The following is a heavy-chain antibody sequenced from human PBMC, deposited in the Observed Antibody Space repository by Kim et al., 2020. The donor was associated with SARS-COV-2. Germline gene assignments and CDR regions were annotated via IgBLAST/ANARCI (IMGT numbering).Heavy chain of an antibody. J-gene: IGHJ4*02. D-gene: IGHD3-10*01. CDR1: GFTFSSYG. CDR2: IWYDGSNK. V-gene: IGHV3-33*06. CDR3: AKDGFRSGGVNLWFGESPLDY. Sequence: GGSLRLSCAASGFTFSSYGMHWVRQAPGKGLEWVAVIWYDGSNKYYADSVKGRFTISRDNSKNTLYLQMNSLRAEDTAVYYCAKDGFRSGGVNLWFGESPLDYWGQGTLVTVSS.